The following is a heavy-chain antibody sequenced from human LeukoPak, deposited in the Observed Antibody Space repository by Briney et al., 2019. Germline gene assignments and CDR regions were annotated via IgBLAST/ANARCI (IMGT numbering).Heavy chain of an antibody. Sequence: GGSLRLSCAASGFTFSSYSMNWVRQAPGKGLEWVSSISSSSSYIYYADSVKGRFTISRDNAKNSLYLQMNSLRAEDTAVYYCARTPPYDFWSGYHFDYWGQGTLVTVSP. CDR1: GFTFSSYS. V-gene: IGHV3-21*01. CDR2: ISSSSSYI. D-gene: IGHD3-3*01. CDR3: ARTPPYDFWSGYHFDY. J-gene: IGHJ4*02.